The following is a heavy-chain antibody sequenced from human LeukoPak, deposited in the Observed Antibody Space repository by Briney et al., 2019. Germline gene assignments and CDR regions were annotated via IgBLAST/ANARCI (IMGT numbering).Heavy chain of an antibody. V-gene: IGHV3-9*01. CDR3: AKEYYDSSGSFDY. D-gene: IGHD3-22*01. J-gene: IGHJ4*02. CDR2: ISWNSGSI. CDR1: GFTFDDYA. Sequence: GGSLRLSCAASGFTFDDYAMHWVRQAPGKGLEWVSGISWNSGSIGYADSVKGRFTISRDNAKNSLYLQMNSLRAEDTALYYYAKEYYDSSGSFDYWGQGTLVTVSS.